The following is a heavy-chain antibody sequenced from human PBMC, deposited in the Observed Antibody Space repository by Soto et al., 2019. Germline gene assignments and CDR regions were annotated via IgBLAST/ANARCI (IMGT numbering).Heavy chain of an antibody. CDR2: IWYDGSNK. CDR3: ERDWEDSDYVSYYFDN. J-gene: IGHJ4*02. V-gene: IGHV3-33*01. Sequence: QVQLVESGGGVVQPGRSLRLSCAASGFTFSSYGMHWVRQAPGKGLEWVAVIWYDGSNKYYADSVKGRFTISRDNSKNTLYMQTKSLKADDTAGDYCERDWEDSDYVSYYFDNWGQGTLMTVS. CDR1: GFTFSSYG. D-gene: IGHD4-4*01.